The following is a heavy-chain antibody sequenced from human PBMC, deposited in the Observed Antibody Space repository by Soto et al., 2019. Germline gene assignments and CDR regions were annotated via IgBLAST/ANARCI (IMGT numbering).Heavy chain of an antibody. Sequence: EVQMVPSGAAVKKSGEPLKISCKSSGYNFASYWIGWVRQKPAKGLEWMGILYPGDSDTRYSPSFDGHVTISADKSTSTAYMQWRSLGASVTAIYYCAGAPSQGWFQHFDYWGQGTLVSASS. D-gene: IGHD6-19*01. CDR2: LYPGDSDT. J-gene: IGHJ4*02. V-gene: IGHV5-51*01. CDR1: GYNFASYW. CDR3: AGAPSQGWFQHFDY.